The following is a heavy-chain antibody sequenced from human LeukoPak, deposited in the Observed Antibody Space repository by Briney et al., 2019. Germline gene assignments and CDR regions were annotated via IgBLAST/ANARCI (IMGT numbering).Heavy chain of an antibody. Sequence: GESLKISCQGSGFRFDIYWIGWVRQIPGKGLEWMGNIYPGDSDTRFSPSFQGQVTMSADRSSGTAYLQRSSLKASDTAMYYCARRQGGQNWYFDLWGRGTAVTVSS. CDR3: ARRQGGQNWYFDL. CDR2: IYPGDSDT. D-gene: IGHD3-16*01. CDR1: GFRFDIYW. V-gene: IGHV5-51*01. J-gene: IGHJ2*01.